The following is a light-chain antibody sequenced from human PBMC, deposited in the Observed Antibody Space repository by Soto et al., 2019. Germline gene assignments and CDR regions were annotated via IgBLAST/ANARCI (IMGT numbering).Light chain of an antibody. J-gene: IGKJ1*01. CDR3: QQSYSTPYT. Sequence: DIQMTQSPSSLSASVGDRVTITCRASQSISSYLNWYQQKPGKAPKLLIYAASSLQSGVPSRFSGSGSGTDFTLTISSPQPEDFATYYCQQSYSTPYTFGQGTKVELK. CDR1: QSISSY. CDR2: AAS. V-gene: IGKV1-39*01.